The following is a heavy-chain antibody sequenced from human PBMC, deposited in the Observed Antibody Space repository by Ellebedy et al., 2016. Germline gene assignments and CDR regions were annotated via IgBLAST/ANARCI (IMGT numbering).Heavy chain of an antibody. D-gene: IGHD3-3*01. CDR1: GFTFSSYA. J-gene: IGHJ4*02. CDR2: ISGSGGST. V-gene: IGHV3-23*01. Sequence: GESLKISXAASGFTFSSYAMSWVRQAPGKGLEWVSAISGSGGSTYYADSVKGRFTISRDNAKNSLYLQMNSLRDEDTAVYYCAREGNDFWTSFDYWGQGTLVTVSS. CDR3: AREGNDFWTSFDY.